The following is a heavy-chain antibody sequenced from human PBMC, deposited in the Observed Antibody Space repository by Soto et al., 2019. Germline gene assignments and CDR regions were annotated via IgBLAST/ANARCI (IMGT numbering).Heavy chain of an antibody. CDR2: IIPSPART. J-gene: IGHJ4*02. V-gene: IGHV1-69*08. CDR1: GGSFRNSP. D-gene: IGHD1-26*01. CDR3: ARDQVGASSFDY. Sequence: QVQLVQSGAELRKPGSAVKLSCKASGGSFRNSPISWVRQIPGQGPEWMGRIIPSPARTIYSRKFRGRVTLTADKSTQTVYMTLSSLTTEDSGVYYCARDQVGASSFDYWGQRTRVTVSS.